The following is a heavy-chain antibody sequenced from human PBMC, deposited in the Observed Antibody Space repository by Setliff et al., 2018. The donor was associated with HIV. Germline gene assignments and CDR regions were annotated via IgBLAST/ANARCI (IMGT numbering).Heavy chain of an antibody. J-gene: IGHJ6*03. D-gene: IGHD2-8*02. CDR1: GFNFRTYG. CDR2: IGSSNHGI. CDR3: ARDGGMGVYHMGV. Sequence: HPGGSLRLSCAASGFNFRTYGMTWVRQAPGKGLDWVAHIGSSNHGIHYTASVQGRFTVSRDNANNLLFLQMDSLRAEDTAVYYCARDGGMGVYHMGVWGKGTTVTVSS. V-gene: IGHV3-48*04.